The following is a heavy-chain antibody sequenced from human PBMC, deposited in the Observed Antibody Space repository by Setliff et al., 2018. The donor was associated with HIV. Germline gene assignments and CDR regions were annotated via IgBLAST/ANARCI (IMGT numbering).Heavy chain of an antibody. Sequence: PSETLSLTCTVSGGSFIGSSFQSTWIRQTPGKGLEWIADIAYSGTTMHTNYNPSLESRVIVSEDTSRDQFFLKLTSVTADDTAIYYCARGPPFAYWGQGLLVTVSS. V-gene: IGHV4-39*07. CDR1: GGSFIGSSFQ. CDR2: IAYSGTTMHT. CDR3: ARGPPFAY. J-gene: IGHJ4*02.